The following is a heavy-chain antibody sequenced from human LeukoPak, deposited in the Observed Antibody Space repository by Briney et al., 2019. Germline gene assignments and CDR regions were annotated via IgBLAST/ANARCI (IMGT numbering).Heavy chain of an antibody. D-gene: IGHD6-19*01. CDR1: GFNFRDHW. V-gene: IGHV3-7*03. CDR2: IKTDGSET. CDR3: VKNNGWFHLAQ. J-gene: IGHJ4*02. Sequence: GGSLRLSCAASGFNFRDHWMDWVRQAPGKGLEWVGHIKTDGSETYYLDSLRGRSSISRDNTNNALYLQMNSLRVEDTAVYYCVKNNGWFHLAQWGQGTLVTVSS.